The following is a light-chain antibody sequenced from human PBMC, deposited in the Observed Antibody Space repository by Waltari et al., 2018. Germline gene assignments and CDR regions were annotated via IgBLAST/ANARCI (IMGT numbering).Light chain of an antibody. V-gene: IGLV3-1*01. CDR1: KLGDKY. Sequence: SYELTQPPSVSMSPGQTATITCSGDKLGDKYACWYQQKPGQSPVLVISEDNKRPSGIPERFSGSNSGNTATLTISGTQTMDEADYYCQAWDSGTAHVVFGGGTKLTVL. J-gene: IGLJ2*01. CDR2: EDN. CDR3: QAWDSGTAHVV.